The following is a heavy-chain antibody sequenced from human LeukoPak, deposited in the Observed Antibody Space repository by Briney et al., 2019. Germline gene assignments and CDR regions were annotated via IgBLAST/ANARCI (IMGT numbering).Heavy chain of an antibody. J-gene: IGHJ3*02. D-gene: IGHD3-10*01. CDR2: INHSGST. CDR3: ATYCYGLFDI. CDR1: GGSLSGYY. Sequence: PSQTRSLTCALDGGSLSGYYWSWIRQPPGKGLEWIGEINHSGSTNYNPSLKSRVTISVDTSTNQFSLKLSSVTAADTAVYYCATYCYGLFDIWGQGTMVTVSS. V-gene: IGHV4-34*01.